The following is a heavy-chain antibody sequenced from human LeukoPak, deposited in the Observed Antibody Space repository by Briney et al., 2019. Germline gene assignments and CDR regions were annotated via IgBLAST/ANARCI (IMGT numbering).Heavy chain of an antibody. CDR3: ARDNPIGFGQLSARDY. CDR2: ISAGSSAI. V-gene: IGHV3-48*02. D-gene: IGHD3-10*01. J-gene: IGHJ4*02. Sequence: GGSLRLSCAASGFTFSTYSMNWVRQAPGKGLEWVSYISAGSSAIYYADSVRGRFTISRDNAKNSLYLQMNSLRDEDTAVYYCARDNPIGFGQLSARDYWGQGTLVTVSS. CDR1: GFTFSTYS.